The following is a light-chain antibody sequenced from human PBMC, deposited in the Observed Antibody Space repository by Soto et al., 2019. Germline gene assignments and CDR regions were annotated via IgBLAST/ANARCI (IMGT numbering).Light chain of an antibody. CDR2: AAS. CDR1: QSISSY. V-gene: IGKV1-39*01. Sequence: DIQMTQSPSSLSASVGDRVTITCRARQSISSYLNWYQQKPGKAHKLLIYAASSLQSGVPSRFSGSGSGTDFTLTISSLQPEDVATYYCQQSYRTPLTFGGGTKVEIK. CDR3: QQSYRTPLT. J-gene: IGKJ4*01.